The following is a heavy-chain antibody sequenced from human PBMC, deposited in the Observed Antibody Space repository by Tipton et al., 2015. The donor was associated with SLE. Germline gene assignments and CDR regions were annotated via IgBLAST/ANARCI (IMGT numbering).Heavy chain of an antibody. V-gene: IGHV1-8*03. CDR3: ARACSSSWYNYYYYYMDV. J-gene: IGHJ6*03. CDR2: MNPNSGNT. D-gene: IGHD6-13*01. CDR1: GYTFTSYD. Sequence: QSGPEVKKPGASVKVSCKASGYTFTSYDINWVRQATGQGLEWMGWMNPNSGNTGYAQKFQGRVTITRNTSISTAYMELSSLRSEDTAVYYCARACSSSWYNYYYYYMDVWGKGTTVTVSS.